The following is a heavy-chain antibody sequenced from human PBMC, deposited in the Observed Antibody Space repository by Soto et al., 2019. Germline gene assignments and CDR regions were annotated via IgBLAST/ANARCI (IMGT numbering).Heavy chain of an antibody. CDR2: INPSGGST. CDR1: GYTFTSYY. V-gene: IGHV1-46*03. Sequence: SSVKVSCKASGYTFTSYYMHWVRQAPGQGLEWMGIINPSGGSTSYAQKFQGRVTMTTDTSTSTVYMELSSLRSEDTAVYYCALGSSWYFERHYYFDYWGQGTLVNVS. D-gene: IGHD6-13*01. CDR3: ALGSSWYFERHYYFDY. J-gene: IGHJ4*02.